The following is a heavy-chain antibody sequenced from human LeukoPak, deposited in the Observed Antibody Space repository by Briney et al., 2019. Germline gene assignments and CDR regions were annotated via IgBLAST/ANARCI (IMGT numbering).Heavy chain of an antibody. Sequence: ASVKVSCKASGYTFTSYGISWVRQAPGQGLEWMGWISAYNGNTNYAQKLQGRVTMTTDTSTSTAYMELRSLRSNDTAVYYCAREENDGDYVAYWGQGTLVTVSS. J-gene: IGHJ4*02. CDR2: ISAYNGNT. D-gene: IGHD4-17*01. V-gene: IGHV1-18*04. CDR1: GYTFTSYG. CDR3: AREENDGDYVAY.